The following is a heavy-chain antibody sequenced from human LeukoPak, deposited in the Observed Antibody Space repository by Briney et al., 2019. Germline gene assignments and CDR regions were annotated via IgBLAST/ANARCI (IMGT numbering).Heavy chain of an antibody. CDR2: INPNSGGT. V-gene: IGHV1-2*02. Sequence: ASVKVSCKASGYTFTGYYMHWVRQAPGQGLEWMGWINPNSGGTNYAQKFQGRVTTTRDTSISTAYMELSRLRSDDTAVYYCASGVATIRVVQQLVLGDYWGQGTLVTVSS. J-gene: IGHJ4*02. CDR3: ASGVATIRVVQQLVLGDY. CDR1: GYTFTGYY. D-gene: IGHD5-12*01.